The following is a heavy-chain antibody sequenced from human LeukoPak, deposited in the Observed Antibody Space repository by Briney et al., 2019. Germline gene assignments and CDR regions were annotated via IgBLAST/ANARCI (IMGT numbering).Heavy chain of an antibody. CDR2: IGTIISTT. D-gene: IGHD6-19*01. CDR3: ARTVCDRRGQWLVPASDF. V-gene: IGHV3-48*03. Sequence: RGSLRLSCAASGFTFRIYEMNWVRQAPGKGLEWVSYIGTIISTTYYADSVKGRFTVSRDDAQSSPYLQMSSLRAEDTAVYYCARTVCDRRGQWLVPASDFWGQGTLVTVSS. CDR1: GFTFRIYE. J-gene: IGHJ4*02.